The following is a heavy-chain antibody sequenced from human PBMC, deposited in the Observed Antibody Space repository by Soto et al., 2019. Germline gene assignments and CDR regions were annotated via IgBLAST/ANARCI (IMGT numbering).Heavy chain of an antibody. CDR3: TTDAGMYYDFWSGYSPVY. CDR1: GFTFSSYW. CDR2: INSDGIST. D-gene: IGHD3-3*01. V-gene: IGHV3-74*01. J-gene: IGHJ4*02. Sequence: PGGSLRLSCAASGFTFSSYWIHWVRQAPGKGLVWVSRINSDGISTSYADSVKGRFTISRDNAKNTLYLQMNSLRAEDTAVYYCTTDAGMYYDFWSGYSPVYWGQGTLVTVSS.